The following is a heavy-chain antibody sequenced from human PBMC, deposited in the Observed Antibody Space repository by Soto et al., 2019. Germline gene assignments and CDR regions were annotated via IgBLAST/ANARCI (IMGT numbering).Heavy chain of an antibody. V-gene: IGHV2-26*01. D-gene: IGHD1-1*01. CDR2: IFSSDEK. CDR1: GFSLRDSRLG. J-gene: IGHJ5*02. Sequence: SGPTLVKTTETLTLTCTVSGFSLRDSRLGVSGIRQPPGRALELLAHIFSSDEKAYSLSLMRRITISKDTAKSQVVLTVTNVGAVGTATYSSARITTGGHRHTSFVPWAQGPLVNASS. CDR3: ARITTGGHRHTSFVP.